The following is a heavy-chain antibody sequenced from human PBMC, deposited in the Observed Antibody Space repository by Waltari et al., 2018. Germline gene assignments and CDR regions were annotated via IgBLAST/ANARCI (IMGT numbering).Heavy chain of an antibody. J-gene: IGHJ5*01. CDR3: ASDRGRGLILDS. CDR1: GGPLSRGYW. CDR2: THHSGRN. D-gene: IGHD2-15*01. V-gene: IGHV4-4*02. Sequence: QVQLQESGPGLVKPSGTLSRTCAVSGGPLSRGYWWSWVRQPPGKGLEWIGQTHHSGRNNYNPSLESRVTISVDTSNNQFSLKLSSATAADTDIYYCASDRGRGLILDSWGLGTMVTVSP.